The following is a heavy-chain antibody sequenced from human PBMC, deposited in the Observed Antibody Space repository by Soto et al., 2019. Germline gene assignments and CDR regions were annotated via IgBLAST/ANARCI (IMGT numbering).Heavy chain of an antibody. Sequence: QVQLVESGGGVVQPGRSLRLSCAASGFTFSTYSMHWVRQAPGKGLEWVAVLSYDVRNKFYADSMKGRFTISRDNAKNTLYLQMNSLSTEDTAVYYCAREHLACYYNVLGYWGQGTLVTVSS. CDR1: GFTFSTYS. D-gene: IGHD3-10*01. CDR3: AREHLACYYNVLGY. CDR2: LSYDVRNK. J-gene: IGHJ4*02. V-gene: IGHV3-30*04.